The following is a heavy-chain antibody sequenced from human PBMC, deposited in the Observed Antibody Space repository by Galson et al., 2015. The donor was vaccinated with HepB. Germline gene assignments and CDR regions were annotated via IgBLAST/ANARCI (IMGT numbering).Heavy chain of an antibody. D-gene: IGHD6-19*01. CDR1: GFTFSNYN. Sequence: SLRLSCAASGFTFSNYNMNWVRQAPGKGLEWVSSISGSGNYINYADSLKGRLTISRGNAKNSLYLQMNSLRAEDTAVYYCARDYSVGEEAGSLCCWGQGTLVTVSS. V-gene: IGHV3-21*01. CDR3: ARDYSVGEEAGSLCC. CDR2: ISGSGNYI. J-gene: IGHJ4*02.